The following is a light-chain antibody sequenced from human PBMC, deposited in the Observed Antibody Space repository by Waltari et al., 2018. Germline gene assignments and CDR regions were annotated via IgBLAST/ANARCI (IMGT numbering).Light chain of an antibody. Sequence: QSVVTQPPSVSGTPGQGVTVSCSRSSSNIGRNGVSWYQQVPGTAPKLLIHTNDRRPSGVPDRFSGSKSGTSASLAISGLQSEDEAHYYCAAWDDSLSGRVFGGGTKVTVL. V-gene: IGLV1-44*01. J-gene: IGLJ2*01. CDR3: AAWDDSLSGRV. CDR1: SSNIGRNG. CDR2: TND.